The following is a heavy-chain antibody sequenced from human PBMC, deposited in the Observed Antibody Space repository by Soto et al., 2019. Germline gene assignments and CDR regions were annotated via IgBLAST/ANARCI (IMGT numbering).Heavy chain of an antibody. CDR2: IWYDGSNK. CDR3: ASGYSYGPDYYYGMDV. J-gene: IGHJ6*02. CDR1: GFTFSSYG. Sequence: SLRLSCAASGFTFSSYGMHWVRQAPGKGLEWVAVIWYDGSNKYYADSVKGRFTISRDNSKNTLYLQMNSLRAEDTAVYYCASGYSYGPDYYYGMDVWGQGTTVTVSS. D-gene: IGHD5-18*01. V-gene: IGHV3-33*01.